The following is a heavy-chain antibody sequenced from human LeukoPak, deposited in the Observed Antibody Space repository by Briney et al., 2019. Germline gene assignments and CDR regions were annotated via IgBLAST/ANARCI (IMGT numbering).Heavy chain of an antibody. J-gene: IGHJ3*02. CDR1: GGTFISYA. CDR3: ARARRRDAFDI. CDR2: IIPIFGTA. V-gene: IGHV1-69*13. Sequence: ASVKVSFKSSGGTFISYAISWVRQAPGKGLEWMGGIIPIFGTANYAQKFQGRVTITADESTSTAYMELSSLRSEDTAVYYCARARRRDAFDIWGQGTMVTVSS.